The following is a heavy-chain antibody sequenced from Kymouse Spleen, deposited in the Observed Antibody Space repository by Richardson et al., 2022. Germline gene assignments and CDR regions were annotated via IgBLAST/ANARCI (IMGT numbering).Heavy chain of an antibody. Sequence: EVQLVESGGGLVQPGGSLRLSCAASGFTFSSYAMSWVRQAPGKGLEWVSAISGSGGSTYYADSVKGRFTISRDNSKNTLYLQMNSLRAEDTAVYYCAKEEGLRYFDWLGYGMDVWGQGTTVTVSS. D-gene: IGHD3-9*01. CDR1: GFTFSSYA. V-gene: IGHV3-23*04. J-gene: IGHJ6*02. CDR2: ISGSGGST. CDR3: AKEEGLRYFDWLGYGMDV.